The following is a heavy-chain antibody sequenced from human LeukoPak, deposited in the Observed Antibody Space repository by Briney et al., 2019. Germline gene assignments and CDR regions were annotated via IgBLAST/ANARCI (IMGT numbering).Heavy chain of an antibody. V-gene: IGHV2-5*02. CDR1: GFSLSTRGVG. J-gene: IGHJ4*02. CDR3: AHSWGPDTAMAASFDY. D-gene: IGHD5-18*01. Sequence: ASGPTLVKPTQTLTLTCTFSGFSLSTRGVGVGWIRQPPGKALEWLSLIYWDDDKRYSPSLKSRLTITKDTSKNQVVLTMTNMDPVDTATYYCAHSWGPDTAMAASFDYWGQGTLVTVSS. CDR2: IYWDDDK.